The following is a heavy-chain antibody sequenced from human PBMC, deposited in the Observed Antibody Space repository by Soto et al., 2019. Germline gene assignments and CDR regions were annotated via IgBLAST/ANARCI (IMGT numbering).Heavy chain of an antibody. V-gene: IGHV3-23*01. J-gene: IGHJ4*02. CDR2: INSGDGTT. CDR3: AKAGTGTNQIFDY. D-gene: IGHD1-1*01. Sequence: GGSLRLSCAASGFTFSNYAMSWVRQAPGKGLEWVSSINSGDGTTYYADSVKDRFTISRDNSKNTLYLQMNSLRAEDTAVYYCAKAGTGTNQIFDYWGQGTLVTVSS. CDR1: GFTFSNYA.